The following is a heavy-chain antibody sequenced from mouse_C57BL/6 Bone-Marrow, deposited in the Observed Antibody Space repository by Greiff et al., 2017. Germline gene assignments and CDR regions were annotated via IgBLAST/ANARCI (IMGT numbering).Heavy chain of an antibody. D-gene: IGHD2-5*01. J-gene: IGHJ2*01. CDR1: GYTFTSYT. CDR2: INPSSGYT. Sequence: QVHVKQSGAELARPGASVKMSCKASGYTFTSYTMHWVKQRPGQGLEWIGYINPSSGYTKYNQKFKDKATLTADKSSSTAYMQLSSLTSEDSAVYYCARWGSNYDYWGQGTTLTVSS. CDR3: ARWGSNYDY. V-gene: IGHV1-4*01.